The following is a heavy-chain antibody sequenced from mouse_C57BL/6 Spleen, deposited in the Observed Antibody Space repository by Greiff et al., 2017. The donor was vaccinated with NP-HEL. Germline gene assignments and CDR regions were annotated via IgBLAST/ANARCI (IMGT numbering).Heavy chain of an antibody. CDR3: GPTAQATDYYAMDY. D-gene: IGHD3-2*02. CDR1: GYTFTDHI. J-gene: IGHJ4*01. V-gene: IGHV1-11*01. Sequence: QVQLQQSGAELASPGASVTLSCKASGYTFTDHIMNWVKKRPGQGLEWIGRIYPVSGETNYNQKFMGKATFSVDRSSSTVYMVLNSLTSEDTAVYYCGPTAQATDYYAMDYWGQGTSVTVSS. CDR2: IYPVSGET.